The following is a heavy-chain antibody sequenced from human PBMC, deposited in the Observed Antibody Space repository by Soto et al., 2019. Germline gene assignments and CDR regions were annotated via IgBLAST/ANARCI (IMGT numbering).Heavy chain of an antibody. D-gene: IGHD3-22*01. CDR3: AGGETYYYDSSGYYLDY. J-gene: IGHJ4*02. CDR1: GGSISSGDYY. V-gene: IGHV4-30-4*01. CDR2: IYYSGST. Sequence: SETLSLTCTVSGGSISSGDYYWSWIRQPPGKGLEWIGYIYYSGSTYYNPSLKSRVTISVDTSKNQFSLKLSSVTAADTAVYYCAGGETYYYDSSGYYLDYWGQGTLVTVS.